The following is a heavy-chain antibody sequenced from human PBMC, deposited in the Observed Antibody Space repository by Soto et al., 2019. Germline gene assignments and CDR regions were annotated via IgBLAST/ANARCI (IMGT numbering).Heavy chain of an antibody. CDR1: GYTFTSYA. D-gene: IGHD3-10*01. J-gene: IGHJ4*02. CDR3: ARDMGFALSDY. CDR2: INAGNGNT. V-gene: IGHV1-3*01. Sequence: QVQLVQSGAEVKKPGASVKVSCKASGYTFTSYALHWVRQAPGQRLEWMGGINAGNGNTKYSQKFQGRVTITRDTSASTAYMELSSLRSEDTAVYYCARDMGFALSDYWGQGTLVTVSS.